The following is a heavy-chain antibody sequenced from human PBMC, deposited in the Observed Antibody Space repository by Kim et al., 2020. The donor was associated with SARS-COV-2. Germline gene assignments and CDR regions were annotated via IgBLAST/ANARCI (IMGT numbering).Heavy chain of an antibody. CDR1: GGSFSGYY. CDR3: ARSPTGGSDLGAFDF. V-gene: IGHV4-34*01. Sequence: SETLSLTCAVYGGSFSGYYWSWIRQPPGKGLEWIGEINHSGSTNYNPSLKSRVTISVDTSKNQFSLKLSSVTAADTAVYYCARSPTGGSDLGAFDFWGEG. J-gene: IGHJ3*01. CDR2: INHSGST. D-gene: IGHD1-26*01.